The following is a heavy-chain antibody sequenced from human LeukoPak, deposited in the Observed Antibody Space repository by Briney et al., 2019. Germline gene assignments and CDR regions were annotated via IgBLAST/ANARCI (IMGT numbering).Heavy chain of an antibody. CDR3: AKWDLSYGDYAAFDY. CDR1: GFTFSSYA. Sequence: GGSLRLSCAASGFTFSSYAMSWVRQAPGKGLEWVSAISGSGGSTYYADSVKGRFTISRDNSKNTLYLQMNSLRAEDTAVYYCAKWDLSYGDYAAFDYWGQGTLVTVSS. V-gene: IGHV3-23*01. D-gene: IGHD4-17*01. CDR2: ISGSGGST. J-gene: IGHJ4*02.